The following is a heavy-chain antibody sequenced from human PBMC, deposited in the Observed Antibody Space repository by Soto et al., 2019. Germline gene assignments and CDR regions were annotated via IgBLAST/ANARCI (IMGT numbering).Heavy chain of an antibody. J-gene: IGHJ4*02. V-gene: IGHV4-34*01. Sequence: PSETLSLTCAVYGGSFSGYYWSWIRQPPGKGLEWIGEINHSGSTNYNPSLKSRVTISVDTSKNQFSLKLSSVTAADTAVYYCARTMVRGVIQYFLYFDYWGQGTLVTVSS. CDR3: ARTMVRGVIQYFLYFDY. CDR1: GGSFSGYY. D-gene: IGHD3-10*01. CDR2: INHSGST.